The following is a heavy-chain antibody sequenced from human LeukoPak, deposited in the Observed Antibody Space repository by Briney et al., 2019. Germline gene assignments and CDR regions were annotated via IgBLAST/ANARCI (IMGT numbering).Heavy chain of an antibody. CDR2: ISYDGSNK. Sequence: GGSLRLSCAASGFTFSSYAMHWVRQAPGKGLEWVAVISYDGSNKYYADSVKGRFTISRDNSKNTLYLQMNSLRAEDTAVYYCVGYCSGDSCSNWGQGTLVTVSS. CDR3: VGYCSGDSCSN. J-gene: IGHJ4*02. CDR1: GFTFSSYA. D-gene: IGHD2-15*01. V-gene: IGHV3-30*04.